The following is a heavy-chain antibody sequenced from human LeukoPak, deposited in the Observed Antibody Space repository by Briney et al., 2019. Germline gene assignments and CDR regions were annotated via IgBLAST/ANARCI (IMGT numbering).Heavy chain of an antibody. V-gene: IGHV3-7*01. J-gene: IGHJ4*02. Sequence: AGGSLRLSCAASGFTFSNYWMSWVRQAPGKGLEWVANIKHDESKKYYVDSVKGRFTISRDNAKNSLYLQMNGLRAEDTALYYCARIGYSSSSNDYWGQGTLVTVSS. D-gene: IGHD6-6*01. CDR2: IKHDESKK. CDR3: ARIGYSSSSNDY. CDR1: GFTFSNYW.